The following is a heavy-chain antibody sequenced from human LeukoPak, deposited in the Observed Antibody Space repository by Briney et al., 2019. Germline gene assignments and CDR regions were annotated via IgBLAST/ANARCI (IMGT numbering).Heavy chain of an antibody. CDR3: ARSYYYDSSGYYNLWYFDL. J-gene: IGHJ2*01. Sequence: SETLSLTCAVSGGSISSSNWWSWVRQPPGKGLEWIGEIYHSGSTNYNPSLKSRVTISVDKSKNQFSLKLSSVTAADTAVYYCARSYYYDSSGYYNLWYFDLWGRGTLVTVSS. V-gene: IGHV4-4*02. CDR1: GGSISSSNW. CDR2: IYHSGST. D-gene: IGHD3-22*01.